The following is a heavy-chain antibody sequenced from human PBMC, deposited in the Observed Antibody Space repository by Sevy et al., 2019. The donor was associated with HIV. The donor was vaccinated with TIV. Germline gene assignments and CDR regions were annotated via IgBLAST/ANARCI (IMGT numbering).Heavy chain of an antibody. CDR1: GFKFDDYA. J-gene: IGHJ4*02. D-gene: IGHD3-9*01. CDR2: ITWDGGRQ. CDR3: AKDLRRGDILTGYLNY. Sequence: GGSLRLSCTASGFKFDDYAMHWVRQPPGKGLEWVSGITWDGGRQGYADSVKGRFIISRDNTKSSLYLQMNSLRAEDTALYYCAKDLRRGDILTGYLNYWGQGILVTVSS. V-gene: IGHV3-9*01.